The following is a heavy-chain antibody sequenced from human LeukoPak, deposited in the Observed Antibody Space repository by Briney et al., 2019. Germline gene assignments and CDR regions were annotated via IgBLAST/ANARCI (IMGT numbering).Heavy chain of an antibody. V-gene: IGHV3-30*02. D-gene: IGHD2-21*02. CDR3: SPLAYCGGDCYL. CDR2: IPYDGSNK. CDR1: GFTFSTYG. Sequence: GSLILSCAASGFTFSTYGMHWVRQAPGKGLEWVAFIPYDGSNKYYADSVKGRFTISRDISKNALYLQMNSLRAEDTAVYYCSPLAYCGGDCYLWGQGTLVTVSS. J-gene: IGHJ4*02.